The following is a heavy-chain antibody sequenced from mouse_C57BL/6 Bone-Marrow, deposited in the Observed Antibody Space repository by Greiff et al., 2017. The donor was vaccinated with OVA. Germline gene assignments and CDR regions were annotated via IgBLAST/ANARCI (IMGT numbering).Heavy chain of an antibody. V-gene: IGHV1-76*01. Sequence: VKLQQSGAELVRPGASVKLSCKASGYTFTDYYINWVKQRPGQGLEWIARIYPGSGNTYYNEKFKGKATLTAEKSSSTAYMQLSSLTSEDSAVYFCARGWDYFDYWGQGTTLTVSS. CDR3: ARGWDYFDY. J-gene: IGHJ2*01. CDR1: GYTFTDYY. CDR2: IYPGSGNT. D-gene: IGHD1-1*02.